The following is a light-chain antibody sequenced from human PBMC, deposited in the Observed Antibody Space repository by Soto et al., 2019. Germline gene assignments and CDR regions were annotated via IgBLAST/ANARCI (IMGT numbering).Light chain of an antibody. Sequence: ETMLTQFPGTLSLSPGEGATLSCRASQSVSSSHLAWYQRKPGQAPRLLIYGASSRATGIPDRFSGRGSGTDFTRTISRLEPEDFAVYDWQQYDGSEYTFGQGTKVEIK. J-gene: IGKJ2*01. CDR1: QSVSSSH. CDR3: QQYDGSEYT. V-gene: IGKV3-20*01. CDR2: GAS.